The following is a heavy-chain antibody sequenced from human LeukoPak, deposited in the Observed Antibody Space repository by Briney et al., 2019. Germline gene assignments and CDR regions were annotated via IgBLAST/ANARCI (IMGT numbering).Heavy chain of an antibody. J-gene: IGHJ4*02. CDR1: GGSISSYF. D-gene: IGHD6-19*01. CDR3: ARGGSGEDAYDY. Sequence: SETLSLTCTVSGGSISSYFWSWIRQPPGKGLEWIGYIYYSGSTNYNPSLKSRVTISVGTSKNQLSLKLSSVTAADTAVYYCARGGSGEDAYDYWGQGTLVTVSS. CDR2: IYYSGST. V-gene: IGHV4-59*01.